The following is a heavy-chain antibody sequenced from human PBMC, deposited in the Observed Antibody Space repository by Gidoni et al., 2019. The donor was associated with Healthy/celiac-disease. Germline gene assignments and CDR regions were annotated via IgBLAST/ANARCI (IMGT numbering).Heavy chain of an antibody. CDR3: ARDGKLGYCSGGSCHDYYYYGMDV. V-gene: IGHV1-18*01. D-gene: IGHD2-15*01. Sequence: QDQLVQSGAAVTTPGASVKVSCKASGYTFTSYGISWVRQTPGQGLEWMGWISSYNGNTNYAQKPQGRVTMTTDTSTSTAYMELRSLRSDDTAVYYCARDGKLGYCSGGSCHDYYYYGMDVWGQGTTVTVSS. CDR2: ISSYNGNT. J-gene: IGHJ6*02. CDR1: GYTFTSYG.